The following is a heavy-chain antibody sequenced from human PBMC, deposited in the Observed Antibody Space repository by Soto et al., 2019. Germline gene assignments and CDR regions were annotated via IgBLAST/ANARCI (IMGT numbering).Heavy chain of an antibody. CDR3: ERDPDRKTVDYYFDY. V-gene: IGHV4-59*01. Sequence: ETLSLTCTVSGGSISSYYWSWIRQPPGKGLEWIGYIYYSGSTNYNPSLKSRVTISVDTSTNQFSLKLSSVTAAATAVYYCERDPDRKTVDYYFDYWGQGTLVTVAS. CDR1: GGSISSYY. D-gene: IGHD3-3*01. J-gene: IGHJ4*02. CDR2: IYYSGST.